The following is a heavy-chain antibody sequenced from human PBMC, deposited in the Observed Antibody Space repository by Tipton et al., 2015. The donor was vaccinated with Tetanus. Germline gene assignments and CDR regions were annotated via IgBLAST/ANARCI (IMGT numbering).Heavy chain of an antibody. CDR2: IDPNSGGT. CDR3: ARDIGDCIYFGIDV. J-gene: IGHJ6*02. D-gene: IGHD2-21*01. Sequence: QMQLVQSGAEVKKPGASVKVSCKASGYTFTGYYIYWVRQAPGQGLEWMGWIDPNSGGTVYAQKFQGRVTMTRDTSISTAYMGLRSLRSDDTAVYYCARDIGDCIYFGIDVWGPGTTVTVS. V-gene: IGHV1-2*02. CDR1: GYTFTGYY.